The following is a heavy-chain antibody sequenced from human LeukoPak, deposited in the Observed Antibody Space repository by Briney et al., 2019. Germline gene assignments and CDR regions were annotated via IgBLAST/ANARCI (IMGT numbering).Heavy chain of an antibody. CDR2: INHSGST. V-gene: IGHV4-34*01. CDR1: GGSFSGYY. CDR3: ARGDSSWYYNFDY. D-gene: IGHD6-13*01. J-gene: IGHJ4*02. Sequence: PSETLSLTCAVYGGSFSGYYWSWIRQPPGKGLEWIGEINHSGSTNYNPSLKSRVTISVDTSKNQFSLKLSSVTAADTAVYYCARGDSSWYYNFDYWGQGTLVTVSP.